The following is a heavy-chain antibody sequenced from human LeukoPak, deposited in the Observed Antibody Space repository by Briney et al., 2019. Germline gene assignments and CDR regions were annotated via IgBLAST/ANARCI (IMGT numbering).Heavy chain of an antibody. D-gene: IGHD6-13*01. CDR2: IYHSGST. CDR1: GYSISSGYY. V-gene: IGHV4-38-2*02. CDR3: ARLGQLAFDY. Sequence: SETLSLTCTVSGYSISSGYYWGWIRQPPGKGLEWIGSIYHSGSTYYNPSLKSRVTISVDTSKNRFSLNLTSVTAADTAVYYCARLGQLAFDYWGQGTLVTVSS. J-gene: IGHJ4*02.